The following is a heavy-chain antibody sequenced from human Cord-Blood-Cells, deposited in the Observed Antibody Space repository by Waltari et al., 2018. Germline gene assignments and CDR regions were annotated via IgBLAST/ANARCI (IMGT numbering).Heavy chain of an antibody. V-gene: IGHV1-2*02. CDR3: ARDFIVVVPAANYFDY. Sequence: QVQLVQSGAEVKKPGASVKVSCKASGYTFTGYYMHWVRQAPGQGLEWRGCVNPNSGGTNYAQKFQGRVTMTRDTSISTAYMELSRLRSDDTAVYYCARDFIVVVPAANYFDYWGQGTLVTVSS. CDR2: VNPNSGGT. CDR1: GYTFTGYY. D-gene: IGHD2-2*01. J-gene: IGHJ4*02.